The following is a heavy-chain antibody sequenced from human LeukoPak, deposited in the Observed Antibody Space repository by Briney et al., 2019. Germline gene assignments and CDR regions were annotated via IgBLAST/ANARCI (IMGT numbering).Heavy chain of an antibody. Sequence: SETLSLTCTVYGGSISSYYWSWIRQPAGKGLEWIGRIYTSGSTNHNPSLKSRVTMSVDTSKNQFSLKLSSVTAADTAVYYCARDHRESFYDFWSAFDPWAREPWSPSPQ. J-gene: IGHJ5*02. V-gene: IGHV4-4*07. CDR3: ARDHRESFYDFWSAFDP. CDR2: IYTSGST. D-gene: IGHD3-3*01. CDR1: GGSISSYY.